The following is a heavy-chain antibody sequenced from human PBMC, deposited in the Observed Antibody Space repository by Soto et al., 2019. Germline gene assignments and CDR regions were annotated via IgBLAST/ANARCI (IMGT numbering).Heavy chain of an antibody. CDR2: IYSGGST. CDR1: GFTVSYNY. D-gene: IGHD1-26*01. Sequence: EVQLVETGGGLIQPGGSLRLSCAVSGFTVSYNYMSWVRQAPGKGLERVSVIYSGGSTYYSDSVKGRFTISKDISKNTLYLQMNSLGAEDTAVYYCVRLALGIGRNYWGLGTLVTVSS. J-gene: IGHJ4*02. V-gene: IGHV3-53*02. CDR3: VRLALGIGRNY.